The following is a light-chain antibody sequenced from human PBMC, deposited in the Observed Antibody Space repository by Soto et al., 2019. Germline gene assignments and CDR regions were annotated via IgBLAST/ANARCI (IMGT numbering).Light chain of an antibody. CDR3: QQYNTRPQT. CDR2: GAS. Sequence: EVVLTQSPATLSVSPGERATLSCRASQTVGSNLAWYQHKPGQAPRLLISGASTRATGVPARFGGSGSGTECARTITGLQSEDFTVYFCQQYNTRPQTFGQGTKVDIK. CDR1: QTVGSN. J-gene: IGKJ1*01. V-gene: IGKV3-15*01.